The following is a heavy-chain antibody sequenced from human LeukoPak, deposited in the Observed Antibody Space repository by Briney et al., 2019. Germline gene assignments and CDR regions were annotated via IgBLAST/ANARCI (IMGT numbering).Heavy chain of an antibody. J-gene: IGHJ4*02. D-gene: IGHD3-10*01. V-gene: IGHV1-2*02. CDR1: GYTFTGYY. CDR2: INPNSGGT. CDR3: ARHPMVRGVYFDY. Sequence: ASVKVSCKASGYTFTGYYMHWVRQAPGQGLEWMGWINPNSGGTNYAQKFQGRVTMTRDTSISTAYMELSRLRSDDTAVYYCARHPMVRGVYFDYWGQGTLVTVSS.